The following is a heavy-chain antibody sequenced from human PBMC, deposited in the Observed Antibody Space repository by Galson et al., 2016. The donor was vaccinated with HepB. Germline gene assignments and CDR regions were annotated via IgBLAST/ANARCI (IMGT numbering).Heavy chain of an antibody. CDR2: IIPVLGIA. V-gene: IGHV1-69*02. CDR1: GGTFSNYT. CDR3: ARYVAPYSTSLNWYFDL. J-gene: IGHJ2*01. D-gene: IGHD6-6*01. Sequence: SVKVSRKASGGTFSNYTISWVRQAPGQGLEWMGRIIPVLGIANYAQKFQGRVTISADNSTSTAYMELSSLRSEDSAVYYCARYVAPYSTSLNWYFDLWGRGTLVTVSS.